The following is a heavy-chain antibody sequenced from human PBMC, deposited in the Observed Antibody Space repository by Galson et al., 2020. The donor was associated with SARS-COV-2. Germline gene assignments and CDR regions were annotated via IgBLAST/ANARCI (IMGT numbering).Heavy chain of an antibody. D-gene: IGHD5-12*01. CDR2: IIPIFGTA. V-gene: IGHV1-69*13. J-gene: IGHJ4*02. CDR3: AREGVEMATITVGYYFDY. Sequence: SVKVSCKASGGTFSSYAISWVRQAPGQGLEWMGGIIPIFGTANYAQKFQGRVTITADESTSTAYMELSSLRSEDTAVYYYAREGVEMATITVGYYFDYWGQGTLVTVSS. CDR1: GGTFSSYA.